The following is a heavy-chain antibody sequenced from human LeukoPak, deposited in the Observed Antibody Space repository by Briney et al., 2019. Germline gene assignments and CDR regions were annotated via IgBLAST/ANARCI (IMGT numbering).Heavy chain of an antibody. CDR3: ARPRLYCSSTSCYKRRGYFQH. V-gene: IGHV4-34*01. Sequence: PSETLSLTCAVYGGSFSGYYWSWIRQPPGKGLEWIGEINHSGSTNYNPSLKSRVTISVDTSKNQFSLKLSSVTAADTAVYYCARPRLYCSSTSCYKRRGYFQHWGQGTLVTVSS. CDR1: GGSFSGYY. J-gene: IGHJ1*01. CDR2: INHSGST. D-gene: IGHD2-2*02.